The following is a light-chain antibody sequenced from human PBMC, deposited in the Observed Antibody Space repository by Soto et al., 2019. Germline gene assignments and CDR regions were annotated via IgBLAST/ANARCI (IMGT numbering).Light chain of an antibody. CDR1: QSISSW. CDR2: KAS. Sequence: DIQMTQSPSTLSASVGDRVTITCRASQSISSWLAWYQQKPGKAPKLLIYKASSLESGVPSRFSGSGSGTEFTLTISSLQPDDFATYYCQQYNSYSEWTFGQGTKVAIK. V-gene: IGKV1-5*03. J-gene: IGKJ1*01. CDR3: QQYNSYSEWT.